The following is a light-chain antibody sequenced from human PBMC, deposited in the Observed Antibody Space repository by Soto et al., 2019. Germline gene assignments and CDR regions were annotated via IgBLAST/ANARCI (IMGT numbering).Light chain of an antibody. CDR3: QQYSTWPFT. V-gene: IGKV4-1*01. J-gene: IGKJ3*01. CDR1: QSVLYSSNNKNY. CDR2: WAS. Sequence: DIVMTQSPDYLAVSLGERATINCKSSQSVLYSSNNKNYLAWYQQKPGQPPKLLIYWASTRESGVPDRFSGSGSGTDFTLTISSLQAEDVAVYYCQQYSTWPFTFCPGNKVDIK.